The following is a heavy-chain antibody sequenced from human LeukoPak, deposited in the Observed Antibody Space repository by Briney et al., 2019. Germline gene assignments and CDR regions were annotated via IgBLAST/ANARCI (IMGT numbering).Heavy chain of an antibody. V-gene: IGHV3-23*01. CDR2: ISGSGGST. Sequence: GGSLRLSCAASGFTFSSYAMSWVRQAPGKGLEWVSAISGSGGSTYYADSVKGRFTISRDNSKNTLYLQMNSLRAEDTAVYYCAKDLYYYVSSGYLDYWGQGTLVTVSS. CDR3: AKDLYYYVSSGYLDY. CDR1: GFTFSSYA. J-gene: IGHJ4*02. D-gene: IGHD3-22*01.